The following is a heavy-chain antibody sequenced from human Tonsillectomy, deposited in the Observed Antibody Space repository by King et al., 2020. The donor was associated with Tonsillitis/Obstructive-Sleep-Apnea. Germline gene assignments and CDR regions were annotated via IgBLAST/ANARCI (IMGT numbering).Heavy chain of an antibody. J-gene: IGHJ5*02. D-gene: IGHD3-10*01. CDR1: GFTFSTFS. CDR2: ISYDGSNK. V-gene: IGHV3-30*04. Sequence: VQLVESGGGVVQPGRSLRLSCAASGFTFSTFSMHWVRQTPGKGLEWVAVISYDGSNKYYADSVRGRFTISRDNSKNTLYLQMNSLRAEDTAVYYCARDLGYYGSGSYFAWFDPWGQGTLVTVSS. CDR3: ARDLGYYGSGSYFAWFDP.